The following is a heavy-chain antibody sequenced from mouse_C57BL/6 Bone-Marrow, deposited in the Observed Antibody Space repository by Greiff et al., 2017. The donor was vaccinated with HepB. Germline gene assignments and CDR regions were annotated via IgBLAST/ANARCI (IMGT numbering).Heavy chain of an antibody. V-gene: IGHV7-3*01. CDR2: IRNKANGYTT. CDR1: GFTFTDYY. D-gene: IGHD1-1*01. J-gene: IGHJ1*03. Sequence: EVKVVESGGGLVQPGGSLSLSCAASGFTFTDYYMSWVRQPPGKALEWLGFIRNKANGYTTEYSASVKGRFTISRDNSQIILYLQMNALRAEDSATYYCARYPYYYGSSYWYFDVWGTGTTVTVSS. CDR3: ARYPYYYGSSYWYFDV.